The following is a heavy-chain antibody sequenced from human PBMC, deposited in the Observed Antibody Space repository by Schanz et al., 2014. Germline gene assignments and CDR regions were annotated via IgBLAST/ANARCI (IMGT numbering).Heavy chain of an antibody. J-gene: IGHJ4*02. D-gene: IGHD2-2*01. V-gene: IGHV3-30*04. CDR2: ISYDGGHK. Sequence: VQLVESGGGLVQPGRSLRLSCAASGFTFSSYAMHWVRQAPGRGLQWVALISYDGGHKYYADSVKGRFTISRDNSKNTLYLQMSSLRTEDTAVYYCAKSMYSTSWAFDFWGQGAQVTVSS. CDR1: GFTFSSYA. CDR3: AKSMYSTSWAFDF.